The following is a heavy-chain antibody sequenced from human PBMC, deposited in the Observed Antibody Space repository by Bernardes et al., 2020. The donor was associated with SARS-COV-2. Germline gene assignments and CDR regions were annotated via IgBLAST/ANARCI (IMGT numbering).Heavy chain of an antibody. D-gene: IGHD6-19*01. CDR1: GFTFSNAW. CDR2: INSKTDGGTT. CDR3: AREFRSSGWFDFDY. J-gene: IGHJ4*02. Sequence: RGSLRLSCAASGFTFSNAWMNWVRQAPGKGLEWVGRINSKTDGGTTDYAAPVNGRFTISRDDSKNTLYLQMNSLRDEDTAVYYCAREFRSSGWFDFDYWGQGTLVTVSS. V-gene: IGHV3-15*07.